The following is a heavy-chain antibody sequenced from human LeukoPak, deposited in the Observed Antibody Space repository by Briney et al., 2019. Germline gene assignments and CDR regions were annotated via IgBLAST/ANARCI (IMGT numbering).Heavy chain of an antibody. CDR3: ARGRDYYDSNAPQDY. Sequence: ASVKVSCKASGYTFTSYYMHWVRQAPGQGLEWVAIINPSGGSTSYTQKFQGRVTMTRDTSTSTVHMEVSGLRSEDTAMYYCARGRDYYDSNAPQDYWGQGTLVTVSS. V-gene: IGHV1-46*01. D-gene: IGHD3-22*01. J-gene: IGHJ4*02. CDR1: GYTFTSYY. CDR2: INPSGGST.